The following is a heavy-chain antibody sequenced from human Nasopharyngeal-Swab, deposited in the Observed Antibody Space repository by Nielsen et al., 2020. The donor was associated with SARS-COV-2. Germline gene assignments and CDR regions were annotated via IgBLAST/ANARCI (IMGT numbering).Heavy chain of an antibody. CDR3: ARDVLERQLNSGDKTNWFDP. CDR1: GGSISSYY. J-gene: IGHJ5*02. D-gene: IGHD7-27*01. Sequence: ESLKISCTVSGGSISSYYWSWIRQPPGKGLEWIGYIYYSGSTNYNPSLKSRVTISVDTSKNQFSLKLSSVTAADTAVYYCARDVLERQLNSGDKTNWFDPWGQGTLVTVSS. V-gene: IGHV4-59*01. CDR2: IYYSGST.